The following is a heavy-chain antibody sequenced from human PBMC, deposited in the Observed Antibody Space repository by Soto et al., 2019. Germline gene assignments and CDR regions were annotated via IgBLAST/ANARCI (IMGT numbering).Heavy chain of an antibody. D-gene: IGHD3-3*01. CDR3: ARGHVTIFGVVIRGYWFDP. CDR2: TYYRSKWYN. V-gene: IGHV6-1*01. J-gene: IGHJ5*02. CDR1: GDSVSSNSAA. Sequence: QTLSLTCAISGDSVSSNSAAWNWIRQSPSRGLKWLGRTYYRSKWYNDYAVSVKSRITINPDTSKNQFSLQLNSVTPEDTAVYYCARGHVTIFGVVIRGYWFDPWGQGTLVTVSS.